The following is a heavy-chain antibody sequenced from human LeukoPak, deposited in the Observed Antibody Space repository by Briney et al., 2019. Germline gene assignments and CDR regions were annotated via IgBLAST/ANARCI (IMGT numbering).Heavy chain of an antibody. Sequence: SETLSLTCTVSGGTISSSSYYWAWIRQPPGKGLEWIGSIYYSGSTYYNPSLKSRVTISVDTSKNQFSLKLSSVTAADTVVYYCASLQSSQGAFDIWGQGTMVTVSS. CDR2: IYYSGST. CDR1: GGTISSSSYY. J-gene: IGHJ3*02. CDR3: ASLQSSQGAFDI. V-gene: IGHV4-39*01.